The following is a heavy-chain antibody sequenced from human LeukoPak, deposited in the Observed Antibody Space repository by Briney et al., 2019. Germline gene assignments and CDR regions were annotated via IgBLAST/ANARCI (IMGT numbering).Heavy chain of an antibody. Sequence: PSETLSLTCTVSGGSVSSGRYYCSWIRQPPGKGLEWIGYIYYSGSTNYNPSLKSRVTISVDTSTNQFSLKLSSVSAADTAGYYCGVGDAIVSHFEYWGQGTLVTVSS. J-gene: IGHJ4*02. CDR3: GVGDAIVSHFEY. D-gene: IGHD5/OR15-5a*01. V-gene: IGHV4-61*01. CDR1: GGSVSSGRYY. CDR2: IYYSGST.